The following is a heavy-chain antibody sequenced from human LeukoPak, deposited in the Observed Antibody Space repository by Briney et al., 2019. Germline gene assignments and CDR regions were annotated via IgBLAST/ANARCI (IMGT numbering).Heavy chain of an antibody. CDR3: AKDSYSKGDF. CDR2: ISYDGSNK. CDR1: GFTFSSYA. D-gene: IGHD6-13*01. J-gene: IGHJ4*02. Sequence: GGSLRLSCAASGFTFSSYAMHWVRQAPGKGLEWVAVISYDGSNKYYADSVKGRFTISRDNSKNSLYLQMNSLRAEDTAVYYCAKDSYSKGDFWGQGVLVTVSS. V-gene: IGHV3-30-3*01.